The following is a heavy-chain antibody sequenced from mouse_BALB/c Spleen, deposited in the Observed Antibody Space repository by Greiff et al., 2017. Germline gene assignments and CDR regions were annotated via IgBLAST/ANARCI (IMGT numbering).Heavy chain of an antibody. J-gene: IGHJ3*01. D-gene: IGHD2-1*01. Sequence: VQLQQSGAELVRPGTSVKISCKASGYTFTNYWLGWVKQRPGHGLEWIGDIYPGGGYTNYNEKFKGKATLTADTSSSTAYMQLSSLTSEDSAVYFCARLYYGNRGFAYWGQGTLVTVSA. CDR3: ARLYYGNRGFAY. V-gene: IGHV1-63*02. CDR2: IYPGGGYT. CDR1: GYTFTNYW.